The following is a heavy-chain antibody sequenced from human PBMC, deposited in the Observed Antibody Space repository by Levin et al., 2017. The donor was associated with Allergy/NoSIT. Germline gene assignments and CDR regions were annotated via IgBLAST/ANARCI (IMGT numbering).Heavy chain of an antibody. CDR2: IKQDGSER. D-gene: IGHD2-2*01. CDR1: GFTFSTYW. V-gene: IGHV3-7*04. Sequence: GGSLRLSCAASGFTFSTYWMSWVRQAPGKGLEWVANIKQDGSERYHVDSVRGRFTISRDNAKNSLYLQMNFLRAEDTAVYYCARDWFFGPAAMMGIFEYWGQGTLVTVSS. CDR3: ARDWFFGPAAMMGIFEY. J-gene: IGHJ4*02.